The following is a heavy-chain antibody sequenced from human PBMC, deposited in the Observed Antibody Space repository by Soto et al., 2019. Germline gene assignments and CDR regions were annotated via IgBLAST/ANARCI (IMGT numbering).Heavy chain of an antibody. D-gene: IGHD5-18*01. CDR3: AREARYSYGPEYFQH. J-gene: IGHJ1*01. CDR2: ISYDGSNK. V-gene: IGHV3-30-3*01. Sequence: GGSLRLSCAASGFTFSSYAMHWVRQAPGKGLEWVAVISYDGSNKYYADSVKGRFTISRDNSKNTLYLQMNSLRAEDTAVYYCAREARYSYGPEYFQHWGQGTLVTVSS. CDR1: GFTFSSYA.